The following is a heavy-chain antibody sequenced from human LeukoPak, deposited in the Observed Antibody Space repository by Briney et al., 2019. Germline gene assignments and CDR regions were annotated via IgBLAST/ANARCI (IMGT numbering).Heavy chain of an antibody. V-gene: IGHV3-7*01. J-gene: IGHJ4*02. CDR2: INQDGSDK. CDR1: GLTFSIHW. CDR3: VGGDY. Sequence: GGSLRLSCAASGLTFSIHWMNWVREAPGKGLECVANINQDGSDKYYVDSVKGRFTISRDNTKNSLYLQMNSLRAEDTAVYYCVGGDYWGQGTLVTVSS.